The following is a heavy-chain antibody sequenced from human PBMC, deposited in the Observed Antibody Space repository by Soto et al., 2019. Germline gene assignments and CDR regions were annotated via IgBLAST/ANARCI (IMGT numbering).Heavy chain of an antibody. CDR3: ARVGTPTDYCGY. CDR2: IYYSGST. J-gene: IGHJ4*02. CDR1: GGSINSYY. D-gene: IGHD7-27*01. V-gene: IGHV4-59*01. Sequence: QVQLQESGPGLVKPSETLSLTCTVSGGSINSYYWSWIRQPPGKGLEWIGYIYYSGSTKYNPSLKRRVSISVDTSKNQFSLKLSSVTAADTAVYYCARVGTPTDYCGYWGQGTLVTVSS.